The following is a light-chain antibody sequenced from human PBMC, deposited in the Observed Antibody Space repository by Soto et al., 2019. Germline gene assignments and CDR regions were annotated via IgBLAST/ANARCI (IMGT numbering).Light chain of an antibody. V-gene: IGKV4-1*01. CDR1: HSLFYTSNNKNY. CDR2: WAS. J-gene: IGKJ1*01. Sequence: DIVMTQSPDSLAVSLGARATITCKSSHSLFYTSNNKNYLAWYQQKPGQSPKLLFYWASTRESGVPDRISASGSGTDFTLTISSLQAGDVAVYYCHQYNSSPQTFGQGTKVEIK. CDR3: HQYNSSPQT.